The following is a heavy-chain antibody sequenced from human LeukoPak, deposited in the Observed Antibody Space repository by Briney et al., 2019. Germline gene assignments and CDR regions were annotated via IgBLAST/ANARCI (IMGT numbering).Heavy chain of an antibody. D-gene: IGHD3-3*01. CDR1: GYTFTSYG. V-gene: IGHV1-18*01. J-gene: IGHJ4*02. CDR3: ARAPRKYYDFWSGYSYFDY. CDR2: ISAYNGNT. Sequence: ASVKVSCKASGYTFTSYGISWVRQAPGQGLEWMGWISAYNGNTNYAQKLQGRVTMTTDTSTSTAYMELRSLRSDDTAVYYCARAPRKYYDFWSGYSYFDYWGQGTLVPVYS.